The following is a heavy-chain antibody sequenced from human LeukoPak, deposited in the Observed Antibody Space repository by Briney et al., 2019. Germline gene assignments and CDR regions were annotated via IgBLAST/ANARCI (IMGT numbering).Heavy chain of an antibody. CDR3: ARRLRVDYGTDV. Sequence: SETLPLTCTVSGGSISSYYWGWFRQPPGKGLEWIGYIYYSGTTNYNPSLKSRVTISVDTSKNQFSLNLSSVTAADTAVYYCARRLRVDYGTDVWGQGTTVTVSS. V-gene: IGHV4-59*08. CDR1: GGSISSYY. J-gene: IGHJ6*02. CDR2: IYYSGTT.